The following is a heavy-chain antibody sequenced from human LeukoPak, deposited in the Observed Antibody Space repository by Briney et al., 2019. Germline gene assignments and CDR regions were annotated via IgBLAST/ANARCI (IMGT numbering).Heavy chain of an antibody. CDR3: ARGLPGGLDP. Sequence: GGSLRLSCAASGFTFSSYDMHWVRQVIGEGLEWVSSVNTAGNTFFSGSVKGRFTISRANAKSSLYLQINSLRVGDTAVYYCARGLPGGLDPWGQGTLVTVSS. V-gene: IGHV3-13*01. D-gene: IGHD2-15*01. J-gene: IGHJ5*02. CDR1: GFTFSSYD. CDR2: VNTAGNT.